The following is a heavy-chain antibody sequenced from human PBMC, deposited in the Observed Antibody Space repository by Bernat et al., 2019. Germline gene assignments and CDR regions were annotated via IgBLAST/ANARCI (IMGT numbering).Heavy chain of an antibody. D-gene: IGHD2-2*01. V-gene: IGHV3-23*01. CDR3: AKDPVVGGEGGAVFDY. Sequence: VQLLESGGGLVQPEGSLRLSCAASGFTFSSFAFSWVRQAPGKGLEWVSVISASGRKTSYADSVKGRFTISRDNSKNTLYLQMNSLRVDDTAMYYCAKDPVVGGEGGAVFDYWGQGTLSTVSS. CDR1: GFTFSSFA. CDR2: ISASGRKT. J-gene: IGHJ4*02.